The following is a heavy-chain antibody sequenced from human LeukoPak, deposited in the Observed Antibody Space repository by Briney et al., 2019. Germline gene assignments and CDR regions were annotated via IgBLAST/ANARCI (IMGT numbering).Heavy chain of an antibody. CDR3: ARGSPHGRFDL. V-gene: IGHV3-74*01. CDR1: ELILNILW. CDR2: DHTDGSHA. J-gene: IGHJ5*02. Sequence: GESLTLSCVASELILNILWAHWVRHAPGKGRVWVARDHTDGSHAVYADSGTGRLTTHRHHHTNTPFMQMNSVRAEDTAVYYCARGSPHGRFDLWGQGTLVTVSS. D-gene: IGHD2-15*01.